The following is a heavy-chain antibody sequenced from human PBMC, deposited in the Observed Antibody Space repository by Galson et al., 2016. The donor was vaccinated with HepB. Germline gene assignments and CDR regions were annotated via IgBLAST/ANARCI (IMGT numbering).Heavy chain of an antibody. Sequence: SLRLSCAASGFTFRHHWMQWVRQAPGKGLLLVSRVAPSGDVTRYADSVRGRFSTFRDNAKNTVYLEMNRRRAEDTALYYSVRAGGHFELGVWGQGTTVTVSS. CDR2: VAPSGDVT. CDR3: VRAGGHFELGV. V-gene: IGHV3-74*01. CDR1: GFTFRHHW. J-gene: IGHJ6*02. D-gene: IGHD4-23*01.